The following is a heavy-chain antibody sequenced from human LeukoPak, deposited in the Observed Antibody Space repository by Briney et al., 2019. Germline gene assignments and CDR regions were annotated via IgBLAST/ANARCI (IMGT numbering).Heavy chain of an antibody. V-gene: IGHV3-66*01. CDR2: IYSGGST. CDR1: GFTVSSNY. D-gene: IGHD2-2*01. Sequence: GGSLRLSCAASGFTVSSNYVSWVRQAPGKGLEWVSVIYSGGSTYYADSVKGRFTISRDNSKNTLYLQMNSLRAEDTAVYYCARDDCSSTSCSPSGYYYYGMDVWGQGTTVTVSS. CDR3: ARDDCSSTSCSPSGYYYYGMDV. J-gene: IGHJ6*02.